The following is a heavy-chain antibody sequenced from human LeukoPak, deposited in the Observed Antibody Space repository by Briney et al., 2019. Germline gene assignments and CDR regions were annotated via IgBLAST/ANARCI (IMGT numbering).Heavy chain of an antibody. D-gene: IGHD3-3*02. Sequence: PSETLSLTCTASGGSISSSSYYWGWIRQPPGKGLEWIGSIYYSGSTYYNPSLKSRVTISVDTSKNQFSLKLSSVTAADTAVYYCATGLHFWKFDPWGQGTLVTVSS. CDR3: ATGLHFWKFDP. CDR1: GGSISSSSYY. CDR2: IYYSGST. J-gene: IGHJ5*02. V-gene: IGHV4-39*01.